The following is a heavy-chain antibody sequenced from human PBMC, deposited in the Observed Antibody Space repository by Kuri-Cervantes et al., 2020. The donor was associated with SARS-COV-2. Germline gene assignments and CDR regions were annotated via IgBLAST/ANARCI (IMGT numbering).Heavy chain of an antibody. CDR1: GYTFTGYY. J-gene: IGHJ2*01. CDR3: ATTPIDYGDYQRYFDL. D-gene: IGHD4-17*01. Sequence: ASVKVSCKASGYTFTGYYMHWVRQAPGQGLEWMGWINPNSGGTNYAQKFQGRVTMTRDTSISTAYMELSRLRSDDTAVYYCATTPIDYGDYQRYFDLWGRGTLVTVSS. V-gene: IGHV1-2*02. CDR2: INPNSGGT.